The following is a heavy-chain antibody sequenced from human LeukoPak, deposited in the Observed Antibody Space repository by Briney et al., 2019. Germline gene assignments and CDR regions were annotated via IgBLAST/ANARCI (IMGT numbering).Heavy chain of an antibody. V-gene: IGHV3-23*01. CDR1: GFTFSSYA. CDR3: AKDGVRWELRACFFDY. CDR2: ISGSGGST. J-gene: IGHJ4*02. Sequence: GGSLRLSCAASGFTFSSYAMSWVRQAPGKGLEWVSAISGSGGSTYYADSVKGRFTISRDNSKNTLYLQMNSLRAEDTAVYYCAKDGVRWELRACFFDYWGQGTLVTVSS. D-gene: IGHD1-26*01.